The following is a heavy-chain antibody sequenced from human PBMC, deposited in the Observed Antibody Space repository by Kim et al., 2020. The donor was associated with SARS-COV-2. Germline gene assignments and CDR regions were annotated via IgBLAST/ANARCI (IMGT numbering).Heavy chain of an antibody. CDR1: GFTFSSYW. CDR3: ARISLLWFGELLAPGYFDY. J-gene: IGHJ4*02. Sequence: GGSLRLSCAASGFTFSSYWMSWVRQAPGKGLEWVANIKQDGSEKYYVDSVKGRFTISRDNAKNSLYLQMNSLRAEDTAVYYCARISLLWFGELLAPGYFDYWGQGTLVTVSS. CDR2: IKQDGSEK. V-gene: IGHV3-7*01. D-gene: IGHD3-10*01.